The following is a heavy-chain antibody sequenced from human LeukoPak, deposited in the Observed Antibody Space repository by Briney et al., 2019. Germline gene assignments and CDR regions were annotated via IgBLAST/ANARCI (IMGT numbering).Heavy chain of an antibody. Sequence: SETLSLTCTVSGGSISSYYWSWIRQPPGKGLEWIGYIYYSGSTNYNPSLKSRVTISVDTSKNQFSLRLSSVTAADTAVYYCARVTGYKIEDYFDYWGQGTLVTVSS. CDR2: IYYSGST. CDR3: ARVTGYKIEDYFDY. D-gene: IGHD1-14*01. V-gene: IGHV4-59*01. CDR1: GGSISSYY. J-gene: IGHJ4*02.